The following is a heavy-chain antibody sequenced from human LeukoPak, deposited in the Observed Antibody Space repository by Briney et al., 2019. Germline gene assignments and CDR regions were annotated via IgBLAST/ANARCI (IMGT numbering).Heavy chain of an antibody. CDR3: AKGAYYAD. D-gene: IGHD3-3*01. J-gene: IGHJ4*02. CDR2: ISGSGDST. Sequence: QPGGSLRLSCAASGFTFSNSGMNWVRQAPGKGLEWVSTISGSGDSTYYADSVKGRFTSSRDNSKNTLYLQMNSLRAEDTAVYYCAKGAYYADWGQGTLVTVSS. V-gene: IGHV3-23*01. CDR1: GFTFSNSG.